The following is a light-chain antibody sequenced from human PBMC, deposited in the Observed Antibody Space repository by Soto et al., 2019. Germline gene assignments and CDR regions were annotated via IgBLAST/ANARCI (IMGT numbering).Light chain of an antibody. CDR1: QSVRSS. V-gene: IGKV3-15*01. J-gene: IGKJ2*01. CDR2: GAS. Sequence: EIVMTQSPATLSVSPGERATLSCRASQSVRSSLAWYQQKPGQAPRLLIYGASTRATGIPARFSGSGPGTEFTLVISSLQSEDFAVYYCQQYNDWPPYTFGQGSKLEIK. CDR3: QQYNDWPPYT.